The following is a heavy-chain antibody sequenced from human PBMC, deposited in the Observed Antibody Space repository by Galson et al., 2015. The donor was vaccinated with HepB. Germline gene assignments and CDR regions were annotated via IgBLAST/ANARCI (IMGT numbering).Heavy chain of an antibody. CDR2: IRSKAYGGTT. V-gene: IGHV3-49*04. CDR3: TRELYYYDSSGYYDYYYYYGMDV. Sequence: SLRLSCAASGFTLGDYAMSWVRQAPGKGLEWVGFIRSKAYGGTTEYAASVKGRFTISRDDSKSIAYLRMNSLKTEDTAVYYCTRELYYYDSSGYYDYYYYYGMDVWGQGTTVTVSS. D-gene: IGHD3-22*01. CDR1: GFTLGDYA. J-gene: IGHJ6*02.